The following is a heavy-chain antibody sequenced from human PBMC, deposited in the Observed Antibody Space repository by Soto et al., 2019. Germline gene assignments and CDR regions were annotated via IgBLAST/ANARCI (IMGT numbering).Heavy chain of an antibody. CDR2: IYYSGNT. V-gene: IGHV4-39*01. CDR1: GGSISSSNYY. J-gene: IGHJ6*02. Sequence: QLQLQESGPGLMKPSETLSLTCTVSGGSISSSNYYWGWIRQPPGKGLEWIGRIYYSGNTYYNPSLKSRVTMSVDTSKNQFSLTLSSVTAADTAVYYCARLGGYCSTTGCYGYYAMDVWGQGTTVTVSS. D-gene: IGHD2-2*01. CDR3: ARLGGYCSTTGCYGYYAMDV.